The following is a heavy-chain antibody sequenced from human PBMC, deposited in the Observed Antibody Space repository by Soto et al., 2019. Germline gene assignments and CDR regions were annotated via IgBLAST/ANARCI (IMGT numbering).Heavy chain of an antibody. CDR2: TYYRSNWRH. V-gene: IGHV6-1*01. D-gene: IGHD6-19*01. J-gene: IGHJ4*02. CDR3: ARGVAGSGFDL. Sequence: PSQPRSLTFAISGCIVSSNTAAWNLIRSSPSRGLEWLGRTYYRSNWRHDYAVSVKGRITVNPDTSKNHFSLQLNSVTPDDTAVYYCARGVAGSGFDLWGQGTLVTVSS. CDR1: GCIVSSNTAA.